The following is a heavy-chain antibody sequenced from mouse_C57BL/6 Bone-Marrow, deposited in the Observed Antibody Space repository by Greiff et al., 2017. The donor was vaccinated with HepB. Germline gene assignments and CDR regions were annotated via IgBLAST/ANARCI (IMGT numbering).Heavy chain of an antibody. CDR3: GATMVTTGDFDY. D-gene: IGHD2-2*01. J-gene: IGHJ2*01. V-gene: IGHV1-82*01. CDR1: GYAFSSSC. CDR2: IYPGDGDT. Sequence: QLQQSGPELVKPGASVKISCKASGYAFSSSCMNWVKQRPGKGLEWIGRIYPGDGDTNYNGKFKGKATLTADKSSSTAYMQLSSLTSEDSAVYFCGATMVTTGDFDYWGQGTTLTVSS.